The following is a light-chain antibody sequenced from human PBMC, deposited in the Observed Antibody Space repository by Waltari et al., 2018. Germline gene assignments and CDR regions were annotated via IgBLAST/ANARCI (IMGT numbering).Light chain of an antibody. CDR2: WSS. J-gene: IGKJ4*01. Sequence: EIVMTQSPESLAVSLGERATINCKSSQSVLKSSTNKNYLAWYQHRPGQPPKLLFSWSSTRESGVPDRFSTSGSGTDFTLTISSLQAEDVAVYYCQQYYNAPVTFGGGTKMEIK. CDR1: QSVLKSSTNKNY. CDR3: QQYYNAPVT. V-gene: IGKV4-1*01.